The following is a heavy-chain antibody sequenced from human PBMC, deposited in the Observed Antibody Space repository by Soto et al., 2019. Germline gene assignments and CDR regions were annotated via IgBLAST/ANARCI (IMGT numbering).Heavy chain of an antibody. V-gene: IGHV2-26*01. CDR2: IFSNDEK. D-gene: IGHD6-19*01. CDR1: GFSLSNARMG. Sequence: SGPTLVNPTETLTLTCTVSGFSLSNARMGVSWIRQPPGKALEWLAHIFSNDEKSYNTSLKSRLTISKDTSKSQAILTMTNMDPVDTATYYCAPYHNSSGWYEYHWGQGTLVTVSS. J-gene: IGHJ4*02. CDR3: APYHNSSGWYEYH.